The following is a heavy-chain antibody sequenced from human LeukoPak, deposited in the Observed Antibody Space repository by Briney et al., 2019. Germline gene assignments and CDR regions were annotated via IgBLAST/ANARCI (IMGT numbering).Heavy chain of an antibody. CDR3: ARSDTHHIHSSSWHFDY. V-gene: IGHV4-59*01. CDR1: GGSIGTNY. CDR2: SSYSGSS. D-gene: IGHD6-13*01. J-gene: IGHJ4*02. Sequence: SETLSLTCSVSGGSIGTNYWSWIRQVPGKGLEWIGYSSYSGSSNYNPSLKSRVTISVDTSKTQFSLYLNSVTAADTAVYYCARSDTHHIHSSSWHFDYWGQGTLGTVSS.